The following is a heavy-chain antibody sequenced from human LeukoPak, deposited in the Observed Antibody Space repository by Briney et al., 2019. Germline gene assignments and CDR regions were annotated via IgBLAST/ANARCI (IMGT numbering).Heavy chain of an antibody. CDR3: ARGHRFGESAHAFDI. Sequence: SETLSLTCTVSGGSISSYYWSWIRQPAGKGLEWIGRIYTSGSTDYNPSLKSRVTMSVDTSKNQFSLKLSSVTAADTAVYYCARGHRFGESAHAFDIWGQGTMVTVSS. J-gene: IGHJ3*02. CDR2: IYTSGST. V-gene: IGHV4-4*07. CDR1: GGSISSYY. D-gene: IGHD3-10*01.